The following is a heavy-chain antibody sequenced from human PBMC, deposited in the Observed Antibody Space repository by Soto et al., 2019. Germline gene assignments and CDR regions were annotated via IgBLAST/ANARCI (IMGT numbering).Heavy chain of an antibody. D-gene: IGHD6-19*01. CDR1: GYTFTGYA. CDR3: ARAVAVAADFDY. CDR2: INAGNGNT. V-gene: IGHV1-3*05. Sequence: QVQLVQSGAEEKKPGASVKVSCKASGYTFTGYAMHCVRQAPGQRLEWMGWINAGNGNTKYSQKFQGRVTITRDTSASTAYMELSSLRSEDTAVHYCARAVAVAADFDYWGQGTLVSVSS. J-gene: IGHJ4*02.